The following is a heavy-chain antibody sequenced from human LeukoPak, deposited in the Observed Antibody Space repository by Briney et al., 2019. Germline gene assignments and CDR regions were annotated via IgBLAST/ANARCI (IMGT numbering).Heavy chain of an antibody. CDR3: ARKGGGIFAFDV. Sequence: GGSLRLSCEASGFTFSNYAMSWVRQAPGKGLEWVSHVTGSGANSYYTDSVRGRFTISKDSSKNTLSLQMNSLRAEDTALYYCARKGGGIFAFDVWGRGTMVTVSS. D-gene: IGHD3-16*01. V-gene: IGHV3-23*01. CDR2: VTGSGANS. J-gene: IGHJ3*01. CDR1: GFTFSNYA.